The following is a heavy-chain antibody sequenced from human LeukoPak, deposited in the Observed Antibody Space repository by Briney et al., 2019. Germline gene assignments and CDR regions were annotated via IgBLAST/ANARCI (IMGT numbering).Heavy chain of an antibody. Sequence: GGSLRLSCTASGFTFGDYAMSWFRQAPGKGLEWVGFIRSKAYGGTTEYAASVKGRFTISRDDSKSIAYLQMNSLKTEDTAVYYCTRDATRYYYDSSGFGYFQHWGQGTLVTVSS. CDR2: IRSKAYGGTT. D-gene: IGHD3-22*01. CDR3: TRDATRYYYDSSGFGYFQH. CDR1: GFTFGDYA. J-gene: IGHJ1*01. V-gene: IGHV3-49*03.